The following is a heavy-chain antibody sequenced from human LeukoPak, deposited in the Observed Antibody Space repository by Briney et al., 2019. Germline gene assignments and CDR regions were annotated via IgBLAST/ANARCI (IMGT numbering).Heavy chain of an antibody. J-gene: IGHJ4*02. Sequence: PSDTLSLTCTVSGGSISTYYWTWIRQPPGKGLERIGCIYYSGTTHHNPPLKSRVTISVDTSENQFSLNLSSVTAADTAMYYCARRVTGRGAYYFYYWDQGTLVTVSS. CDR2: IYYSGTT. CDR1: GGSISTYY. CDR3: ARRVTGRGAYYFYY. V-gene: IGHV4-59*08. D-gene: IGHD1-14*01.